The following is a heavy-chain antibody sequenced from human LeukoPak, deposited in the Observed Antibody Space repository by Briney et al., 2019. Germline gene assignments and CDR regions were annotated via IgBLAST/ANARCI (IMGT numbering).Heavy chain of an antibody. CDR1: GGSISSGGYY. D-gene: IGHD1-26*01. CDR2: IYYSGST. J-gene: IGHJ4*02. CDR3: ARYSGSYYFDY. V-gene: IGHV4-31*03. Sequence: PSETLSLTCTVSGGSISSGGYYWSWIRQHPGKGLEWIEYIYYSGSTYYNPSLKSRVTISVDTSKNQFSLKLSSVTAADTAVYYCARYSGSYYFDYWGQGTLVTVSS.